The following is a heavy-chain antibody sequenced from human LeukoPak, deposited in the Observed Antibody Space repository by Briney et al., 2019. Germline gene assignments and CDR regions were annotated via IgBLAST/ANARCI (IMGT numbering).Heavy chain of an antibody. Sequence: PGGSLRLSCAASGFTFSSYSMNWVRQAPGKGLEWVSYISSSSSTIYYADSLKGRFTISRDNAKNSLYLQMNSLRDEDTAVYYCAREVKDTAMVRLPFDYWGQGTLVTVSS. D-gene: IGHD5-18*01. J-gene: IGHJ4*02. V-gene: IGHV3-48*02. CDR1: GFTFSSYS. CDR2: ISSSSSTI. CDR3: AREVKDTAMVRLPFDY.